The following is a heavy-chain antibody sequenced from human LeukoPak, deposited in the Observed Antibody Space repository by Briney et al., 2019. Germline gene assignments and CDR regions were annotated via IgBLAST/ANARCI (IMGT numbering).Heavy chain of an antibody. D-gene: IGHD1-26*01. CDR1: GFTFSSYW. CDR3: ARSYLGATTVYYFDY. Sequence: GGSLRLSCAASGFTFSSYWMHWVRQPPGKGLVWVSRINTDGSSTSYADSVKGRFTISRDNAKSTLYLQMNSLRAEDTAVYYCARSYLGATTVYYFDYWGQGTLVTVSS. J-gene: IGHJ4*02. CDR2: INTDGSST. V-gene: IGHV3-74*01.